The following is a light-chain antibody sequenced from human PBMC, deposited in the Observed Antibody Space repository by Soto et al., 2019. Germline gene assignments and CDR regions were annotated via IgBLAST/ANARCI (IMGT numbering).Light chain of an antibody. CDR3: SSFRSTTTL. CDR2: EVS. J-gene: IGLJ2*01. V-gene: IGLV2-14*01. Sequence: QSALTQPASVSGSPGQSITISCTGTSSDIGGYNYVSWYQQHPGKAPKLMIYEVSNRPSGVSNRFSGSKSGNTASLTISGLQAADEADYYCSSFRSTTTLFGGGTKLTVL. CDR1: SSDIGGYNY.